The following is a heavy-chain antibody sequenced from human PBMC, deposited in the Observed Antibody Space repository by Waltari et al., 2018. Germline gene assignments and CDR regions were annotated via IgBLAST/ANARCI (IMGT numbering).Heavy chain of an antibody. J-gene: IGHJ4*02. CDR3: ARRTAADGFDY. V-gene: IGHV4-38-2*01. CDR2: IYHSGGT. Sequence: QVQLQESGPGLVQPSETLSLTCAVSGYSISSGYYWGWIRQPPGQGLEWIGSIYHSGGTYYNPSLKSRVTISVDTSKNQFSLKLSSVTAADTAVYYCARRTAADGFDYWGQGTLVTVSS. D-gene: IGHD6-13*01. CDR1: GYSISSGYY.